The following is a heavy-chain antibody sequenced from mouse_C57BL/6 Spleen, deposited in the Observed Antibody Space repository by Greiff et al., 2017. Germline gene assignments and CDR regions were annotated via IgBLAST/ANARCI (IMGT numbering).Heavy chain of an antibody. CDR1: GYTFTGYW. J-gene: IGHJ1*03. CDR3: ARRGTGTGTREYWYFDV. CDR2: ILPGSGST. Sequence: QVQLKQSGAELMKPGASVKLSCKATGYTFTGYWIEWVKQRPGHGLEWIGEILPGSGSTNYNEKFKGKATFTADTSSNTAYMQLSSLTTEDSAIYYCARRGTGTGTREYWYFDVWGTGTTVTVSS. V-gene: IGHV1-9*01. D-gene: IGHD4-1*01.